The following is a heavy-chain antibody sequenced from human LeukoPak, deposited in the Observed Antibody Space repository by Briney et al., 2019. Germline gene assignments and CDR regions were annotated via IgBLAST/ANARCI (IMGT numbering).Heavy chain of an antibody. CDR3: AGAANYDFWSGYSYYFDY. V-gene: IGHV3-30*02. CDR1: GFTFSSYG. D-gene: IGHD3-3*01. CDR2: IRYDGSNK. Sequence: GGSLRLSCAASGFTFSSYGMHWVRQSPGKGLEWVAFIRYDGSNKYYADSEKGRFTISRDNSKNSLYLQMNSLRAEDTAVYYCAGAANYDFWSGYSYYFDYWGQGTLVTVSS. J-gene: IGHJ4*02.